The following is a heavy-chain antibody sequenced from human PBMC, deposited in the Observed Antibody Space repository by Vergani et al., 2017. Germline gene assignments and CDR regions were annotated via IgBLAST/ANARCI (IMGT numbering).Heavy chain of an antibody. CDR3: ARRGLLAAAGHFDY. CDR2: VYHSGTT. CDR1: GDSISSSNW. D-gene: IGHD6-13*01. V-gene: IGHV4-4*02. Sequence: QVQLQESGPGLVKPSGTLSLTCAVSGDSISSSNWWSWVRQPPGKGLEWIGEVYHSGTTNYNPSLKSRVTMSVDKSKNQFSLKLTSVTAADTALYYCARRGLLAAAGHFDYWGQGTLVTVSS. J-gene: IGHJ4*02.